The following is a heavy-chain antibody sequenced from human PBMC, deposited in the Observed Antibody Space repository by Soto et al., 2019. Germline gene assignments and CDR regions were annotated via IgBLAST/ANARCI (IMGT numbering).Heavy chain of an antibody. V-gene: IGHV4-59*02. D-gene: IGHD6-19*01. CDR1: GGSVCSYD. CDR3: ARVKKAVAARYYYYGMDV. Sequence: SETPSLTCTVSGGSVCSYDWSGIRQHPGKGLEWIGYIYYSGSTNYNPSLKSRVTISVDTSKNQFSLKLSSVTAADTAVYYCARVKKAVAARYYYYGMDVWGQGTTVTVSS. J-gene: IGHJ6*02. CDR2: IYYSGST.